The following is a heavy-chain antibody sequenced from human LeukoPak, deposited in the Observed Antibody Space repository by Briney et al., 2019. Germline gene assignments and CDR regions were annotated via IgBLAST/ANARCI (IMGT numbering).Heavy chain of an antibody. D-gene: IGHD2-2*01. CDR3: ARDLIRYCSSTSCYPQFGY. Sequence: SVKVSCKASGGTFSSYAISWVRQAPGQGLEWMGGIIPIFGTANYAQKFQGRVTITADESTSTAYMELSSLRSEDTAVYYCARDLIRYCSSTSCYPQFGYWGQGTLVTVSS. CDR2: IIPIFGTA. CDR1: GGTFSSYA. J-gene: IGHJ4*02. V-gene: IGHV1-69*01.